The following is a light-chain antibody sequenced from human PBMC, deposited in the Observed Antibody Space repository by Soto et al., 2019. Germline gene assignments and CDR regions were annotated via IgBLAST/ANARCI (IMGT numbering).Light chain of an antibody. CDR1: QSVSTY. CDR3: QQRSNWPPYMYT. J-gene: IGKJ2*01. V-gene: IGKV3-11*01. Sequence: EIVLTQSPATLSLSPGERATFSCRASQSVSTYLAWYQQKPGQAPRLLIYDASNRATGTPARFSGSGSGTDFTLTISSLEPEDFAVYYCQQRSNWPPYMYTFGQGTKLEIK. CDR2: DAS.